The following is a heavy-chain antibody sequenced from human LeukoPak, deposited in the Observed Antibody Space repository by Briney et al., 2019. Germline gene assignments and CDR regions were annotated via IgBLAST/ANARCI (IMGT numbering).Heavy chain of an antibody. CDR3: ARVSSSGIQIDY. V-gene: IGHV4-59*01. CDR2: IYYSGST. CDR1: GGSISIYY. Sequence: SETLSLTCIVSGGSISIYYWSWIRQPPGKGLEWIGYIYYSGSTNYNPSLKSRVTISVDTSKNQFSLKLSSVTAADTAVYYCARVSSSGIQIDYWGQGTLVTVSS. D-gene: IGHD3-22*01. J-gene: IGHJ4*02.